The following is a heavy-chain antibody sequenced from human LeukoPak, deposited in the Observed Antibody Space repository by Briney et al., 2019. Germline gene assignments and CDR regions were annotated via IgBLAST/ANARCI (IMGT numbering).Heavy chain of an antibody. Sequence: GGSLRLSCAASGFIFSNSAMNWVRQAPGKGLEWVSVIYSGGSTYYADSVKGRFTISRDNSKNTLYLQMNSLRAEDTAVYYCARDSHCSGGTCYSRYWGQGTLVTVSS. CDR1: GFIFSNSA. J-gene: IGHJ4*02. CDR2: IYSGGST. CDR3: ARDSHCSGGTCYSRY. V-gene: IGHV3-66*01. D-gene: IGHD2-15*01.